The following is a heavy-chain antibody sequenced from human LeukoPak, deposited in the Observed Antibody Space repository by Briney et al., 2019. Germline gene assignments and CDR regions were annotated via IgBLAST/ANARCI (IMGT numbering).Heavy chain of an antibody. J-gene: IGHJ4*02. Sequence: ASVKVSCKASGGTFSSYAISWVRQAPGQGLEWMGGIIPIFGTANYAQKFQGRVTITADKSTSTAYMELSSLRSEDTAVYYCAREPASGDILTGYYLFWGQGTLVTVSS. CDR2: IIPIFGTA. V-gene: IGHV1-69*06. CDR1: GGTFSSYA. D-gene: IGHD3-9*01. CDR3: AREPASGDILTGYYLF.